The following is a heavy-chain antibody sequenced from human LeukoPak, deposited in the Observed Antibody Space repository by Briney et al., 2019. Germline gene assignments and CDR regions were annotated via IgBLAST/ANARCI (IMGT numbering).Heavy chain of an antibody. D-gene: IGHD3-10*01. CDR3: ARATFFGRTFDY. Sequence: GGXXXXSCAASGFTFSSNYMSWVRQAPGKGLERVSVIYSGGSTYYSDSVTGQCTISRDNSKNTLYLQMNSLRAEDTAVYYCARATFFGRTFDYWGQGTLVTVSS. CDR2: IYSGGST. V-gene: IGHV3-66*02. J-gene: IGHJ4*02. CDR1: GFTFSSNY.